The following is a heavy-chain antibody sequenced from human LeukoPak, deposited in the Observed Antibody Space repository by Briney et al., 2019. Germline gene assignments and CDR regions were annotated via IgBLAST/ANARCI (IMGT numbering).Heavy chain of an antibody. V-gene: IGHV3-21*01. J-gene: IGHJ4*02. CDR3: ARDHSDILTGYSHFDS. Sequence: GGSLRLSCAASGFTFSSYSMNWVRQAPGKGLEWVSSISSSSSYIYYAHSVKGRFTISRHNAENALYLQTNSLGAEDTAVYYCARDHSDILTGYSHFDSWGQGPLVPVSS. CDR2: ISSSSSYI. D-gene: IGHD3-9*01. CDR1: GFTFSSYS.